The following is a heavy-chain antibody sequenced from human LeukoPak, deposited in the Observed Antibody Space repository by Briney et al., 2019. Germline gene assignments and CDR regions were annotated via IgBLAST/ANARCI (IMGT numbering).Heavy chain of an antibody. CDR1: GFTFSSYE. D-gene: IGHD4-17*01. CDR2: ISSSGSTI. CDR3: AKARTVTTSVSYYFDY. Sequence: PGGSLRLSCAASGFTFSSYEMNWVRQAPGKGLEWVSYISSSGSTIYYADSVKGRFTISRDNAKNSLYLQMNSLRTEDTAVYYCAKARTVTTSVSYYFDYWGQGTLVTVSS. J-gene: IGHJ4*02. V-gene: IGHV3-48*03.